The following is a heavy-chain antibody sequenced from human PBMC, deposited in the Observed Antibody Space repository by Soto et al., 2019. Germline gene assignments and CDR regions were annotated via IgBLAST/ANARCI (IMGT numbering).Heavy chain of an antibody. D-gene: IGHD2-8*01. CDR1: GGSISHYY. J-gene: IGHJ5*02. CDR2: AYYSGST. CDR3: ARDRSTYGGGGTGEVKENWFDP. Sequence: SETLSLTCTVSGGSISHYYWSWIRQSPGKGLEWIGYAYYSGSTDYNPSLKSRATMSVDTSKNQVSLKLNSVTTADTAVYYCARDRSTYGGGGTGEVKENWFDPWGPGTLVTVSS. V-gene: IGHV4-59*01.